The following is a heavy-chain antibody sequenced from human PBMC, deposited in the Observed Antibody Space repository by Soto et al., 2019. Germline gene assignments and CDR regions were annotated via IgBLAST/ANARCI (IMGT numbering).Heavy chain of an antibody. CDR2: IYPDDSDT. Sequence: GESRKISCKASGYIFTNHWIGWVRQMPGKALEWMGIIYPDDSDTRYSPSFQGQCTISVDKSISTAFLQWTSLKASDTAMYYCARGQFDSRGYYSYWGQRSQVTVSS. D-gene: IGHD3-22*01. V-gene: IGHV5-51*01. CDR1: GYIFTNHW. J-gene: IGHJ1*01. CDR3: ARGQFDSRGYYSY.